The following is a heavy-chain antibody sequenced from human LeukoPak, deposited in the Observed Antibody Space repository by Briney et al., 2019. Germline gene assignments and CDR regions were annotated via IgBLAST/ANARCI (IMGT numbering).Heavy chain of an antibody. J-gene: IGHJ5*02. CDR1: GFSFSSYA. CDR2: TSAGGSST. V-gene: IGHV3-23*01. CDR3: AEGGYCSSSSCYYGWFEP. Sequence: SGGSLRLSCAASGFSFSSYAMHWVRQAPGKGLEWVSTTSAGGSSTYYADSVKGRFTISRDNSKNTFYLQMNSLRAEDTAAYYCAEGGYCSSSSCYYGWFEPWGQGTLVTVSS. D-gene: IGHD2-2*01.